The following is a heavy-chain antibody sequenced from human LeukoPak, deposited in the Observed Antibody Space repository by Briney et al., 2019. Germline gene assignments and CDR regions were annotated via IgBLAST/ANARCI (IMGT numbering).Heavy chain of an antibody. V-gene: IGHV3-73*01. Sequence: GGSLRLSCAASGFTFSGSAMHWVRQAPGKGLEWDGRIRSKANSYATAYAASVKGRFTISRDDSKNTAYLQMNSLKTEDTAVYYCTRRSSSSSSEFDYWGQGTLVTVSS. CDR1: GFTFSGSA. CDR2: IRSKANSYAT. J-gene: IGHJ4*02. CDR3: TRRSSSSSSEFDY. D-gene: IGHD6-6*01.